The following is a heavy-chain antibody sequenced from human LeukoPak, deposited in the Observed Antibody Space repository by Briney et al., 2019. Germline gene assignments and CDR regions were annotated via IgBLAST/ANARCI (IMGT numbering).Heavy chain of an antibody. Sequence: SLKVSCKASGGRFTIHSLSWVRQAPGQGLEWMGGIIPISGSPNYAQNFQGRVTITADASTRTVYMEVSSLRSEDTAVYYCAMIDYTGRLNYYFYGMDVWGPGTTVTVTS. CDR1: GGRFTIHS. D-gene: IGHD4-11*01. J-gene: IGHJ6*02. CDR2: IIPISGSP. CDR3: AMIDYTGRLNYYFYGMDV. V-gene: IGHV1-69*01.